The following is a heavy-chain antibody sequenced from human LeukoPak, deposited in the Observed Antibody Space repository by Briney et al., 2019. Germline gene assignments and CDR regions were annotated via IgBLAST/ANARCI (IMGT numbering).Heavy chain of an antibody. CDR2: IESTGSST. V-gene: IGHV3-74*01. D-gene: IGHD5-12*01. CDR3: ARGGGYPFDY. J-gene: IGHJ4*02. CDR1: GFTFSSYW. Sequence: GGSLRLSRAASGFTFSSYWMHWVRQAPGKGLVWVSRIESTGSSTGYADSVKGRFAISRDNAKNTLYLQMNSLRAEDTALYYCARGGGYPFDYWGQGTLVTVSS.